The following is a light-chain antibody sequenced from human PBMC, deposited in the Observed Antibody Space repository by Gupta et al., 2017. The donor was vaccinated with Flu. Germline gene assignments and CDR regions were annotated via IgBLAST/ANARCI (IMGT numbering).Light chain of an antibody. CDR3: QQDNSYIET. CDR2: KAS. Sequence: DIQMTQSPSTLSASVGDRVTITCRASQSISSWLAWYQQKPGKAPKLLIYKASSLESGVPSRFSGSGSGTEFTLTISSLQPDDFATYYCQQDNSYIETFGQGTKVEIK. V-gene: IGKV1-5*03. CDR1: QSISSW. J-gene: IGKJ1*01.